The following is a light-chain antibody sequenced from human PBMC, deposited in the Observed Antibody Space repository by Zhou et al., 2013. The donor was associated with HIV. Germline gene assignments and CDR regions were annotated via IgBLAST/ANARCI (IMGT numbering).Light chain of an antibody. CDR3: QSFDNNLNTFV. J-gene: IGLJ1*01. CDR1: DSNIAIGYD. Sequence: QSVLTQPPSVSGAPGQRVIISCTGGDSNIAIGYDVHWYQQLPGAAPKLLIFGDTNRPSGIPDRFSGSKSDSSASLAITGLRAEDEADYYCQSFDNNLNTFVFGTGTQVIVL. CDR2: GDT. V-gene: IGLV1-40*01.